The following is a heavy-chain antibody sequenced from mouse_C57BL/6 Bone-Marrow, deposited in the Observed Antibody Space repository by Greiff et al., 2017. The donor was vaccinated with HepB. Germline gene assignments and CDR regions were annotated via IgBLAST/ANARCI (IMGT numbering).Heavy chain of an antibody. CDR1: GFNIKNTY. D-gene: IGHD2-12*01. CDR2: IDPANGNT. CDR3: ARAELRRGGSYYFDY. Sequence: EVQLQQSVAELVRPGASVKLSCTASGFNIKNTYMHWVKQRPEQGLEWIGRIDPANGNTKYAPKFQGKATITADTSSNTAYLQLSSLTSEDTAIYYCARAELRRGGSYYFDYWGQGTTLTVSS. V-gene: IGHV14-3*01. J-gene: IGHJ2*01.